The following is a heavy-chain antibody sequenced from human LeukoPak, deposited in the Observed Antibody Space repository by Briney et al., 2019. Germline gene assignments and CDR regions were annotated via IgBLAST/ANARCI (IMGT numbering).Heavy chain of an antibody. J-gene: IGHJ4*02. CDR3: ARAPIYSSGWYGDY. Sequence: GGSLRLSCAASGFTFSSYWMSWVRQAPGKGLEWVANIKQDGSEKYYVDSVKGRFTISRDNAKNSLYLQMNSLRAEDTAVYYCARAPIYSSGWYGDYWGQGTLVTVSS. CDR1: GFTFSSYW. V-gene: IGHV3-7*01. CDR2: IKQDGSEK. D-gene: IGHD6-19*01.